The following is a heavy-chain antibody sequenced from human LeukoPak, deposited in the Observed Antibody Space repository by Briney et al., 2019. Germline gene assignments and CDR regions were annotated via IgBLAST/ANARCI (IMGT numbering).Heavy chain of an antibody. V-gene: IGHV5-51*01. Sequence: GESLKISCKGSGYSFTSYWIGWVRQMPGEGLEWMGIIYPGDSDTRYSPSFQGQVTISADKSISTAYLQWSSLKASDTAMYYCARHFSGSGSYYNDWGQGTLVTVSS. J-gene: IGHJ4*02. CDR2: IYPGDSDT. CDR3: ARHFSGSGSYYND. CDR1: GYSFTSYW. D-gene: IGHD3-10*01.